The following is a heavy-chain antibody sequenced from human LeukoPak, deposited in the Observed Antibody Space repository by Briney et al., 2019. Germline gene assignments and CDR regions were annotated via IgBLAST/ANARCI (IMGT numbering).Heavy chain of an antibody. V-gene: IGHV1-24*01. Sequence: ASVKVSCKVSGYTLTELSLHWVRQPPGKGLEWMGGFDPEDGETIYAQKFQGRVTMTEDTSTDTAYMELSSLRSEDTAVYYCATDLPYYYGSGSYAIWGQGTLVTVSS. CDR3: ATDLPYYYGSGSYAI. D-gene: IGHD3-10*01. J-gene: IGHJ4*02. CDR1: GYTLTELS. CDR2: FDPEDGET.